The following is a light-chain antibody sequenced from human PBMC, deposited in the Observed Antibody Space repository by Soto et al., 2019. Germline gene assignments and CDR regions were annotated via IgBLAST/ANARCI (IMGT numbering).Light chain of an antibody. J-gene: IGLJ1*01. CDR2: RNN. V-gene: IGLV1-47*01. CDR1: SSNIGGNY. Sequence: QCVLTQPPSASGTPGQRVTISCSGSSSNIGGNYVYWYQQLPGAAPKLLIYRNNLRPSGVPDRFSGSKSGTSASLAISGLRSEFGAYNYWAAWEDPLSGLYVFVTGTKVPVL. CDR3: AAWEDPLSGLYV.